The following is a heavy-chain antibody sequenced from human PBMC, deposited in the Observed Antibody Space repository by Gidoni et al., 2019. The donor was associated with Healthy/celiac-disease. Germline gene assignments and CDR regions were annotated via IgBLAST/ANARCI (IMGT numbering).Heavy chain of an antibody. CDR2: INHSGST. J-gene: IGHJ4*02. CDR1: GGSFSGYY. V-gene: IGHV4-34*01. D-gene: IGHD4-17*01. CDR3: ARALRATSTVTTWSFDY. Sequence: QVQLQQWGAGLLKPSETLSLTCAVYGGSFSGYYWSWIRQPPGKGLEWIGEINHSGSTNYNPSLKSRVTISVDTSKNQFSLKLSSVTAADTAVYYCARALRATSTVTTWSFDYWGQGTLVTVSS.